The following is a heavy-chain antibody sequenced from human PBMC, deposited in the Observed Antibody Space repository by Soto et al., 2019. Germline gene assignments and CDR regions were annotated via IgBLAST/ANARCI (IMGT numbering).Heavy chain of an antibody. CDR1: GFTFNSYA. V-gene: IGHV3-23*01. J-gene: IGHJ6*03. CDR2: ISGSGGST. CDR3: AKGLYYYYYYMDV. Sequence: GGSLRLSCAASGFTFNSYAMSWVRQAPGKGLEWVSAISGSGGSTYYADSVKGRFTISRDNSKNTLYLQMNSLRAEDTAVYYCAKGLYYYYYYMDVWGKGTTVTVSS.